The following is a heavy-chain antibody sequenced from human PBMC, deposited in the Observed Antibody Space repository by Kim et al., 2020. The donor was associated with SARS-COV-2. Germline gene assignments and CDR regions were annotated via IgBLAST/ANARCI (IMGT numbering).Heavy chain of an antibody. J-gene: IGHJ4*02. CDR2: IQPDGGGQ. CDR3: TTGGAY. V-gene: IGHV3-7*01. Sequence: GGSLRLSCAGSGFTFSNSWMNWVRQAPGKGLEWVANIQPDGGGQRSVDSVKGRFTISRDNTKNSLYLQMNGLRAEDSGVYYCTTGGAYWGPGSLVTVS. CDR1: GFTFSNSW.